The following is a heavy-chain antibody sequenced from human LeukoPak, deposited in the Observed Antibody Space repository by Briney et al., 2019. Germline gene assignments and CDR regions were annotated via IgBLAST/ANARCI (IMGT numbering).Heavy chain of an antibody. CDR3: VRALGSSSADY. D-gene: IGHD6-6*01. J-gene: IGHJ4*02. CDR1: GLTFSNYW. V-gene: IGHV3-7*01. CDR2: IKHDGTDK. Sequence: GGSLRLSCAASGLTFSNYWMSWVRQAPGKGLEWVANIKHDGTDKYYVDSVEGRFTISRDNAKNSLSLQMNSLRGEDTAVYYCVRALGSSSADYWGQGTLVTVSS.